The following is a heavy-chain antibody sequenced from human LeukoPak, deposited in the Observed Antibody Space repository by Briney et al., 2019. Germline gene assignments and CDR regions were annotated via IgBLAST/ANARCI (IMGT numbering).Heavy chain of an antibody. CDR1: GYSFTSYW. Sequence: GESLKISCKGSGYSFTSYWIAWVRHMPGKGLEWMGIIYPGDSDTRYSPSCQGQVTISADKSINTAYLQWRSLKASDTAIYYCARSFKRTAWYYFDYWGQGILVTVSS. J-gene: IGHJ4*02. V-gene: IGHV5-51*01. CDR2: IYPGDSDT. D-gene: IGHD2-8*02. CDR3: ARSFKRTAWYYFDY.